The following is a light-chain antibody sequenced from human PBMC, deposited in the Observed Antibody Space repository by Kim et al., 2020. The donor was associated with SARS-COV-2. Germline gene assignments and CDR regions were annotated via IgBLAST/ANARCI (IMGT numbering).Light chain of an antibody. CDR3: QSYDSSLSGSV. V-gene: IGLV1-40*01. CDR2: GNS. Sequence: QGVPIPCPGSSSNIGAGYDGHWYQQRPGTAPKLLIYGNSNRPSGVPDRFSGSKSGTSASLAITGLQAEDEADYYCQSYDSSLSGSVFGGGTQLTVL. CDR1: SSNIGAGYD. J-gene: IGLJ3*02.